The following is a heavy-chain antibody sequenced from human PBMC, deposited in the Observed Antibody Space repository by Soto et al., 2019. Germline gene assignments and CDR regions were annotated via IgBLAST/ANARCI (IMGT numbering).Heavy chain of an antibody. CDR1: GFAFSTFA. V-gene: IGHV3-23*01. D-gene: IGHD3-22*01. J-gene: IGHJ4*02. CDR2: ISVSGNNA. CDR3: ARDQLRPGILYSLGVLLPEYGL. Sequence: PGGSLRLSCAASGFAFSTFAMTWVRQAPGKVLEWVAAISVSGNNAYYADSVKGRFTISRDNSQNSVFLQMSSLRADDTAVYYCARDQLRPGILYSLGVLLPEYGLWGQGTLVTVSS.